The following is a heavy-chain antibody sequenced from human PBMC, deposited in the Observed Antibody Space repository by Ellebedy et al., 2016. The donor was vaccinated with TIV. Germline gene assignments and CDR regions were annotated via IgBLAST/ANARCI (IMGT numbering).Heavy chain of an antibody. D-gene: IGHD5-24*01. V-gene: IGHV3-64*01. Sequence: PGGSLRLPCAASGFTFRSYYMHWVRQAPGKGLEYISSISCNGDITQYVSSMKGRFTISRDNSKNTLYLHMGSLTIEDMAVYYCARDRDGGFGFDPWGQGTLVTVSS. J-gene: IGHJ5*02. CDR1: GFTFRSYY. CDR3: ARDRDGGFGFDP. CDR2: ISCNGDIT.